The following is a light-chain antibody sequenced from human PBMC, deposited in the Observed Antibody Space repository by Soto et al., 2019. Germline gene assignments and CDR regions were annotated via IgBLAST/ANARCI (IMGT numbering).Light chain of an antibody. CDR2: DVS. Sequence: QSALTQPASVSGYPGQSITISCTGTSSDVGAYNYVSWYQQHPGKAPKLMIYDVSDRPSGVSDRFSGSKSGNTASLTISGLQADDEADYYCSSYTTSATYVFGTGTKLTVL. J-gene: IGLJ1*01. CDR1: SSDVGAYNY. V-gene: IGLV2-14*03. CDR3: SSYTTSATYV.